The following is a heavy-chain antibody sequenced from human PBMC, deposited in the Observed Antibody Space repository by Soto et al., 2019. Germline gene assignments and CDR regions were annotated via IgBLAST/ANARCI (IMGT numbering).Heavy chain of an antibody. D-gene: IGHD3-3*01. Sequence: QVQLVQSGAEVKKPGSSVKVSCKASGGTFSSYAISWVRQAPGQGLEWMGGIIPIFGTANYAQKFQGRVTITADESTSTAYMELSSLRSEDTAVYYCAREHKRRFLEGLRPNYYYGMDVWGQGTTVTVSS. CDR1: GGTFSSYA. V-gene: IGHV1-69*01. CDR3: AREHKRRFLEGLRPNYYYGMDV. J-gene: IGHJ6*02. CDR2: IIPIFGTA.